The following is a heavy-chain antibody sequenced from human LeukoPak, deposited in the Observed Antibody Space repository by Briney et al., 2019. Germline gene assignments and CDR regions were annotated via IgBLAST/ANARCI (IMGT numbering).Heavy chain of an antibody. CDR2: ISGSGGST. V-gene: IGHV3-23*01. CDR3: AKDRAYCSGGSCYSGYYYYYMDV. D-gene: IGHD2-15*01. Sequence: GGSLRLSCAASGFTFSSYAMSWIRQAPGKGLEWVSAISGSGGSTYYADSVKGRFTIPRDNSKNTLYLQMNSLRAEDTAVYYCAKDRAYCSGGSCYSGYYYYYMDVWGKGTTVTVSS. J-gene: IGHJ6*03. CDR1: GFTFSSYA.